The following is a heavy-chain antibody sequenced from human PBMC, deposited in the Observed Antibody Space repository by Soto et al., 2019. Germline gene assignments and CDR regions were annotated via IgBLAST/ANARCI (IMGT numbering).Heavy chain of an antibody. J-gene: IGHJ4*02. D-gene: IGHD5-18*01. CDR2: IIPLFGTT. Sequence: QVQLVQSGAEVKKPGSSVKISCKTSGDSFKNYAIGWVRQVPGQGLEWTGSIIPLFGTTNYARIFEGRVTITADKSTTTVYMDLGSLRSEDTAVYYCARLDSTMITFDYWGQGTMVTVSS. V-gene: IGHV1-69*06. CDR3: ARLDSTMITFDY. CDR1: GDSFKNYA.